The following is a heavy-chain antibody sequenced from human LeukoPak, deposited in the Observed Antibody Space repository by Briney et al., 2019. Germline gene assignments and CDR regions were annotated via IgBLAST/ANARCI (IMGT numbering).Heavy chain of an antibody. V-gene: IGHV3-30-3*01. CDR2: ISYDGSNK. D-gene: IGHD2-2*01. CDR3: ARDMFRLPYVVVPAGLYYYYGMDV. J-gene: IGHJ6*02. Sequence: GGSLRLSCAASGFTFSSYAMHWVRQAPGKGLEWVAVISYDGSNKYYADSVKGRFTISRDNSKNTLHLQMNSLRAEDTAVYYCARDMFRLPYVVVPAGLYYYYGMDVWGQGTTVTVSS. CDR1: GFTFSSYA.